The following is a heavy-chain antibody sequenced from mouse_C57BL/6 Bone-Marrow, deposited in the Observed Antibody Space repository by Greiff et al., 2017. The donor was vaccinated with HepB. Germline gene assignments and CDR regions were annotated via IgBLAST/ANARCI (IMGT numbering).Heavy chain of an antibody. CDR3: ARSSPEGAMDY. Sequence: VQLQQSGAELVKPGASVKISCKASGYAFSSYWMNWVKQRPGKGLEWIGQIYPGDGDTNYNGKFKGKATLTADKSSSTAYMQRSSLASEDSAVYFCARSSPEGAMDYWGQGTSVTVSS. V-gene: IGHV1-80*01. J-gene: IGHJ4*01. CDR1: GYAFSSYW. CDR2: IYPGDGDT.